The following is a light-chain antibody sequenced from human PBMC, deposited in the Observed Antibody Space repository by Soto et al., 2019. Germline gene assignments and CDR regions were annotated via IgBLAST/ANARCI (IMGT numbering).Light chain of an antibody. CDR3: SSYTSSSTSLD. V-gene: IGLV2-18*02. CDR1: SSDVGSYNR. CDR2: EVS. J-gene: IGLJ1*01. Sequence: QSALTQPPSVSGSPGQSVTISCTGTSSDVGSYNRVSWYQQPPGTAPKLMIYEVSNRPSGVPDRFSGSKSDNTASLTISGLQAEDEADYYCSSYTSSSTSLDFGTGTKLTVL.